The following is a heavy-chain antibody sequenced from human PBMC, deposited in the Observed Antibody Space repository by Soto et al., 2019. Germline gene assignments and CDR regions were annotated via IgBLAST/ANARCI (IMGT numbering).Heavy chain of an antibody. CDR3: ASHSPYFYDSSGYYYDGAFDI. CDR1: GGSISSSSYY. J-gene: IGHJ3*02. V-gene: IGHV4-39*01. CDR2: IFYSGST. D-gene: IGHD3-22*01. Sequence: SETLSLTCTVSGGSISSSSYYWGWIRQPPGKGLEWIGSIFYSGSTNYNPSLKSRVTISVDTSKNQFSLKLSSVTAADTAVYYCASHSPYFYDSSGYYYDGAFDIWGQGTMVTVSS.